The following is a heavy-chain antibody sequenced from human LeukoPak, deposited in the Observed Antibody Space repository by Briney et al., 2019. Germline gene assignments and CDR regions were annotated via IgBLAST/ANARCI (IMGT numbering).Heavy chain of an antibody. CDR1: AYTFTAYY. Sequence: EASVTVSCKASAYTFTAYYMHWVRQAPGQGLEWIGWINPNSGDTNYAQKFLGRVTMTRDTSINTAYMEVSRLTSDDTAVYYCARDRSSGRDLDYWGQGTLVTVSS. CDR2: INPNSGDT. V-gene: IGHV1-2*02. CDR3: ARDRSSGRDLDY. D-gene: IGHD3-22*01. J-gene: IGHJ4*02.